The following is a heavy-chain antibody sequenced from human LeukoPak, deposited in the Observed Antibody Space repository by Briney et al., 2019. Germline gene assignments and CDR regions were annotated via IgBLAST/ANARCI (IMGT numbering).Heavy chain of an antibody. CDR1: GGSISSGGYY. CDR2: IHYSGNT. Sequence: SETLSLTCTVSGGSISSGGYYWSWIRQHPGKGLEWIGYIHYSGNTYYNPSLKSRVTISVDTSKNQFSLELSSVTAADTAVYYCARAGGSGGSCYTHWGQGTLVTVSS. D-gene: IGHD2-15*01. J-gene: IGHJ4*02. V-gene: IGHV4-31*03. CDR3: ARAGGSGGSCYTH.